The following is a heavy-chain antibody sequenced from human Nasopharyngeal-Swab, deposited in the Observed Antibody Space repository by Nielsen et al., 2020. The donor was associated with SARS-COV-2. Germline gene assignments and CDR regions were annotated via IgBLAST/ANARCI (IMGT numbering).Heavy chain of an antibody. D-gene: IGHD3-22*01. J-gene: IGHJ3*02. V-gene: IGHV4-31*03. CDR1: GGSISSGGYY. CDR2: IYYSGST. CDR3: AIARITMIVVVNAFDI. Sequence: SETLSLTCTVSGGSISSGGYYWSWIRQHPGKDLEWIGYIYYSGSTYYNPSLKSRVTISVDTSKNQFSLKLSSVTAADTAVYYCAIARITMIVVVNAFDIWCQGTMVTVSS.